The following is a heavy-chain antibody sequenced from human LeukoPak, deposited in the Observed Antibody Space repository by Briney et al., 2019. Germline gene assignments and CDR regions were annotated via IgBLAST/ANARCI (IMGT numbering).Heavy chain of an antibody. CDR3: AREALEAFDI. J-gene: IGHJ3*02. Sequence: GGSLRLSCAASGFTFSTYSMNWVRQAPGKGLEWVSSMSNSIHYADSVKGRFTISRDNDTNLMYLQMNSLRDEDTAVYYCAREALEAFDIWGQGKMVTVSS. D-gene: IGHD1-1*01. CDR1: GFTFSTYS. V-gene: IGHV3-21*06. CDR2: MSNSI.